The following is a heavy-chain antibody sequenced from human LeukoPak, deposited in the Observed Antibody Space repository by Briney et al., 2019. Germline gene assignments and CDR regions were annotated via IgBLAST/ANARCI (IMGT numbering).Heavy chain of an antibody. D-gene: IGHD3-22*01. CDR3: ARNRGYYDSTPEHFDY. CDR2: ISGSGGST. J-gene: IGHJ4*02. CDR1: GFTFSSYG. V-gene: IGHV3-23*01. Sequence: GGSLRLSCAASGFTFSSYGMSWVRQAPGKGLEWVSAISGSGGSTYYADSVKGRFTISRDNAKNSLYLQMNSLRAEDTAVYYCARNRGYYDSTPEHFDYWGQGTLVTVSS.